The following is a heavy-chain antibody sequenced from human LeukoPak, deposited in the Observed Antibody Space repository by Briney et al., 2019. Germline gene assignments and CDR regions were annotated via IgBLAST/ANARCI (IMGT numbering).Heavy chain of an antibody. Sequence: GASVKLSCTASGGTFTSYTISWVRQAHGQGLEWMGRTITILGIANYAQKFQDRVKITADKSTSTPYMELRRLRPEATAVSSCARYVLRNDVSFDIWGQGTMVTVSS. D-gene: IGHD3/OR15-3a*01. V-gene: IGHV1-69*02. CDR3: ARYVLRNDVSFDI. CDR1: GGTFTSYT. J-gene: IGHJ3*02. CDR2: TITILGIA.